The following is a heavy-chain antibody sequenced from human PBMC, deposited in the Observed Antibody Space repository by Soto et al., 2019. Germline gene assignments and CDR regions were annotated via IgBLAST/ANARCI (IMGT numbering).Heavy chain of an antibody. Sequence: QVELVESGGGVVQPGRSLRLSCAASGFSFGSYVMNWVRQAPGKGLECVAVISYDGDKTYYADSVKGRFTISRDNSNSTLSLQMNSPRAEDTAIYYCARGAGATDYFDYWGQGALVTVSS. J-gene: IGHJ4*02. CDR1: GFSFGSYV. D-gene: IGHD1-26*01. CDR3: ARGAGATDYFDY. V-gene: IGHV3-33*05. CDR2: ISYDGDKT.